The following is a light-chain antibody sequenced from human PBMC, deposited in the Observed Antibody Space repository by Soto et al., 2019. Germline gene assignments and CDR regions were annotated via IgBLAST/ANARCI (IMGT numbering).Light chain of an antibody. CDR1: QSVSST. J-gene: IGKJ1*01. CDR2: GAS. V-gene: IGKV3-15*01. CDR3: QQYNNWPPRT. Sequence: IVLTQSPATLSLSAGERATLSCRAGQSVSSTLAWYQQKPGQAPRLLIDGASTRATGIPARFSGSGSGTEFTLTISSLQSEDFAVYYCQQYNNWPPRTFGQGTKV.